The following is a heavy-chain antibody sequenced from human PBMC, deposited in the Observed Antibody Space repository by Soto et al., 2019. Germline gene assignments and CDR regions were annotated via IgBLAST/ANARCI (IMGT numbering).Heavy chain of an antibody. J-gene: IGHJ4*02. CDR2: ISGFNGNT. D-gene: IGHD3-16*01. V-gene: IGHV1-18*01. Sequence: ASVKVSCKASGYTFNFYGITWVRQAPGQGLEWMGWISGFNGNTNYAADLQGRVTMTTDTSTSTAYMELRGLRSDDTAVYYCAKIGVSSGHESPDFDSWGQGTLVTVSS. CDR3: AKIGVSSGHESPDFDS. CDR1: GYTFNFYG.